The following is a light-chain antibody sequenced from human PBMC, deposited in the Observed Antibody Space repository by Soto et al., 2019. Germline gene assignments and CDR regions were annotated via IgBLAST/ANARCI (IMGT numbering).Light chain of an antibody. CDR3: QQLNTYPWT. CDR1: QSVSSSY. J-gene: IGKJ1*01. Sequence: EILLTQSPGTLSLSPGERATLPCRASQSVSSSYLTWYQQKPGQAPRLLIYGASSRDTGIPDRFSGSGSGTDFTLPISRLQPEDFATYFCQQLNTYPWTFGQGTKVDIK. V-gene: IGKV3-20*01. CDR2: GAS.